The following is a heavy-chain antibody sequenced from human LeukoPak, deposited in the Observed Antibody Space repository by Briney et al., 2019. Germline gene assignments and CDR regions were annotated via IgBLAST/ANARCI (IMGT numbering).Heavy chain of an antibody. CDR1: GGTFSSYA. CDR2: IIPIFGTA. Sequence: SVKVSCKASGGTFSSYAISWVRQAPGQGLEWMGGIIPIFGTANYAQKFQGRVTITADKSTSTAYMELSSLRSEDTAGYYCARGGVVPAARNWFDPWGQGTLVTVSS. V-gene: IGHV1-69*06. D-gene: IGHD2-2*01. J-gene: IGHJ5*02. CDR3: ARGGVVPAARNWFDP.